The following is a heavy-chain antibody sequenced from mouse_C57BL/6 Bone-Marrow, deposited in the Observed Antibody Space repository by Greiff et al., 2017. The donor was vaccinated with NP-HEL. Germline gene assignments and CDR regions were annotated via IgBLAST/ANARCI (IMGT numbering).Heavy chain of an antibody. Sequence: EVKLVESGGGLVKPGGSLKLSCAASGFTFSDYGMHWVRQAPEKGLEWVAYICSGSCTIYYADTVKGRFTISRDNANSTLFLQMTSRRSEDTAMYYCAREGPYYGSSYGYFDVWGTGTTVTVSS. CDR2: ICSGSCTI. CDR1: GFTFSDYG. J-gene: IGHJ1*03. V-gene: IGHV5-17*01. CDR3: AREGPYYGSSYGYFDV. D-gene: IGHD1-1*01.